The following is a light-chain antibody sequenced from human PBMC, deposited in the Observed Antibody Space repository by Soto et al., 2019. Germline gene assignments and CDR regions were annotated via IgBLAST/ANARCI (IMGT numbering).Light chain of an antibody. CDR1: QSISSW. CDR3: QQYNSYPWT. J-gene: IGKJ1*01. V-gene: IGKV1-5*03. CDR2: KAS. Sequence: DIQMTQSPSTLSASVGDRVTITCRASQSISSWLAWYQQKPGKAPKLLIYKASSLESGVPSRFSGSGSGTEFPLTNSSLQPDDFATYYCQQYNSYPWTFGQGTKVEIK.